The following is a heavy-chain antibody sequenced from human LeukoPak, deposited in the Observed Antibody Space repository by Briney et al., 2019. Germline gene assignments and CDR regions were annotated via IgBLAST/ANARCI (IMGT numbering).Heavy chain of an antibody. V-gene: IGHV3-33*08. CDR2: IWYDGSNK. Sequence: PGGSLRLSCAASGFMFRSYGMHWVRQAPGKGLEWVAVIWYDGSNKYYTDSVKGRFTISGDNSNNTLYLQMNSLRVEDTAVYYCARGHVRGYSYGFGYWGQGSLVTVSS. CDR3: ARGHVRGYSYGFGY. J-gene: IGHJ4*02. CDR1: GFMFRSYG. D-gene: IGHD5-18*01.